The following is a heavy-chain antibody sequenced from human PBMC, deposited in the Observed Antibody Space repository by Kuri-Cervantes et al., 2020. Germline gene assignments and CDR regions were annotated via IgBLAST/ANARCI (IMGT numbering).Heavy chain of an antibody. CDR2: FSYSVSA. V-gene: IGHV4-39*01. CDR3: ARHGSYYYYMDV. Sequence: ESLKISCAASGFTFSSYGMHWVRQPPGKGLEWIGTFSYSVSAFYNPSLESRVAISVDTSKNQFSLKLSSVTAADTAVYYCARHGSYYYYMDVWGKGTTVTVSS. D-gene: IGHD5-12*01. CDR1: GFTFSSYG. J-gene: IGHJ6*03.